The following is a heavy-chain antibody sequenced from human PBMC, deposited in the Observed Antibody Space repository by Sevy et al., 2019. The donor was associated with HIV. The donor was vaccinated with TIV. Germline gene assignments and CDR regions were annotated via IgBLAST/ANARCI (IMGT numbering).Heavy chain of an antibody. CDR1: GFTFSNYA. D-gene: IGHD3-10*02. V-gene: IGHV3-23*01. Sequence: GGSLRLSCVASGFTFSNYAMTWVRQTPGKGPEWVSGIGHNGDNTHHAGSVKGRFSISRDNSKNTLDLQMNSLRAEDTAVYYCAKGVRLGGPIYYGMDVWGQGTTVTVSS. CDR3: AKGVRLGGPIYYGMDV. CDR2: IGHNGDNT. J-gene: IGHJ6*02.